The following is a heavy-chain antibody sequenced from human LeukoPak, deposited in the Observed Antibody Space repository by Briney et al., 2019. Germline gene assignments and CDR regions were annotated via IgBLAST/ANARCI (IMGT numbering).Heavy chain of an antibody. V-gene: IGHV4-39*01. CDR3: ARHLREIAVAYWVGP. CDR1: GGSIISNNYY. CDR2: IYYGGST. D-gene: IGHD6-19*01. J-gene: IGHJ5*02. Sequence: SETLSLTCTVSGGSIISNNYYWGWIRQPPGKGLEWIGSIYYGGSTYYNPSLKSRVTISVDTSKNQFSLKLSSVTAADTAVYCCARHLREIAVAYWVGPWGQGTLVTVSS.